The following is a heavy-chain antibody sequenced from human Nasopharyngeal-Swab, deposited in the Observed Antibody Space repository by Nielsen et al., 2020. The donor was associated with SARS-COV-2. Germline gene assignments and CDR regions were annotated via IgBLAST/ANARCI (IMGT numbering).Heavy chain of an antibody. V-gene: IGHV3-74*03. D-gene: IGHD2-21*01. J-gene: IGHJ4*02. CDR2: IKSDGISI. CDR1: AYNFRDYW. CDR3: ATDKFYSAYD. Sequence: GESLKISCVAPAYNFRDYWMHWFRQAPGKGLVWVSRIKSDGISITYADSVKGRFTISRDDAKKTLYLQMNSLRAEDTAVYYCATDKFYSAYDWGQGTLVTVSS.